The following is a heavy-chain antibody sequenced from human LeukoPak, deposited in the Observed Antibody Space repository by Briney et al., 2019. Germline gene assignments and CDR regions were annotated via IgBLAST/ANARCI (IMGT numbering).Heavy chain of an antibody. CDR3: AKDLQPYYDILNPSFFDY. Sequence: GGTLRLSCVASGLTLTSHWMSWVRQVPGKGLEWVANINQDGSHIYYVDSVKGRFTISRDNAKNSLYLQMNSLRVEDTAVYYCAKDLQPYYDILNPSFFDYWGQGTLVTVSS. V-gene: IGHV3-7*01. CDR1: GLTLTSHW. D-gene: IGHD3-9*01. J-gene: IGHJ4*02. CDR2: INQDGSHI.